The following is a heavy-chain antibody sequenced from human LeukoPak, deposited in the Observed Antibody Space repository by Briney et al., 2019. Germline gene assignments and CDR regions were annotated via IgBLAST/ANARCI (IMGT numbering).Heavy chain of an antibody. J-gene: IGHJ3*02. CDR2: IYSSGTT. Sequence: SETLSLTCTASGGSISNYFWTWIRQPAGNRLEWIGRIYSSGTTNYNPSLKSRITMSVDTSKNQFSLKLSPVTAADTAVYYCARPAHDGFDIWGQGTMVTVSS. V-gene: IGHV4-4*07. CDR3: ARPAHDGFDI. CDR1: GGSISNYF.